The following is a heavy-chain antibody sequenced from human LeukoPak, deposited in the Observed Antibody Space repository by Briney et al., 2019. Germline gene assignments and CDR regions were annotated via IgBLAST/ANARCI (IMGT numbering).Heavy chain of an antibody. V-gene: IGHV1-2*02. Sequence: ASVKVSCKASGYTFTGYYMHWVRQAPGQGLEWMGWINPNSGGTNYAQKFQGRVTITADESTSTAYMELSSLRSEDTAVYYCARMGITMVRGVIIDDAFDIWGQGTMVTVSS. CDR3: ARMGITMVRGVIIDDAFDI. D-gene: IGHD3-10*01. CDR1: GYTFTGYY. CDR2: INPNSGGT. J-gene: IGHJ3*02.